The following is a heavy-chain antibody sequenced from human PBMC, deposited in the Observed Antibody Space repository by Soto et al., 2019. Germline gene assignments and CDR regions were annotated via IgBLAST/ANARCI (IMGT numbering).Heavy chain of an antibody. D-gene: IGHD4-17*01. CDR2: IYYSGST. CDR1: GGSVSSGSYY. J-gene: IGHJ2*01. V-gene: IGHV4-61*01. CDR3: ARDTDYGDSSLNFDL. Sequence: QVQLQESGPGLVKPSETLSLTCTVSGGSVSSGSYYWSWIRQPPGKGLEWIGYIYYSGSTNYNPSLKSRVTISVDTSKNQFSLKLSSVTAADTAVYYCARDTDYGDSSLNFDLWGRGTLVTVSS.